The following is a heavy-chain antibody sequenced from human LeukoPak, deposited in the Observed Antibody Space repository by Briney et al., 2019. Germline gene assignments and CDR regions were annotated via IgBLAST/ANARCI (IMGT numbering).Heavy chain of an antibody. CDR1: GYTFTSYG. J-gene: IGHJ6*03. V-gene: IGHV1-18*01. CDR3: ARVVGYYYYYMDV. CDR2: ISAYNGNT. Sequence: GASVKVSCKASGYTFTSYGISWVRQAPGQGLEWMGWISAYNGNTNYAQKLQGRVTMTTDTSTSTAYIELRSLRSDDTAVYYCARVVGYYYYYMDVWGKGTTVTVSS.